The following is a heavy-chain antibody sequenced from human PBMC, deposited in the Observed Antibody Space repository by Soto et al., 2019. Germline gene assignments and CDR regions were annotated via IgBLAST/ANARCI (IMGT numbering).Heavy chain of an antibody. J-gene: IGHJ4*02. Sequence: GASVKVSCKVSGYTLTELSMHWVRQAPGKGLEWMGGFDPEDGETIYAQKFQGRVTMTEDTSTDTAYMELSSLRSEDTAVYYCATEYRDTRPYYYGSGSYYNFGFPDYWGQGTLVTVSS. D-gene: IGHD3-10*01. V-gene: IGHV1-24*01. CDR1: GYTLTELS. CDR2: FDPEDGET. CDR3: ATEYRDTRPYYYGSGSYYNFGFPDY.